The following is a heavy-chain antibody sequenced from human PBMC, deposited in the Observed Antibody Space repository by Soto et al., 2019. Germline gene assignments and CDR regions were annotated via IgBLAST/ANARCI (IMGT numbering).Heavy chain of an antibody. J-gene: IGHJ4*02. CDR1: GFTFSSYA. CDR3: GKSGIGVSGWTDY. CDR2: ISGSGGST. D-gene: IGHD6-19*01. Sequence: EVQLLESGGGLVQPGGSLRLSCAASGFTFSSYAMSWVRQAPGKGLEWVSAISGSGGSTYYADSVKGRFTISRDNSKNTLYLQMNSLRAEDTAVYYCGKSGIGVSGWTDYWGQGTLVTVSS. V-gene: IGHV3-23*01.